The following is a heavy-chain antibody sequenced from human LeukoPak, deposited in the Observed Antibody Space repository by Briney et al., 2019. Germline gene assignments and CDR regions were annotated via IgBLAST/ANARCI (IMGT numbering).Heavy chain of an antibody. J-gene: IGHJ6*02. CDR1: GFTFSNYW. CDR3: AKDYGSGSYFRNYYYYYGMDV. Sequence: GGSLRLSCAVSGFTFSNYWMSWVRQAPGKGLEWVAVISYDGSNKYYADSVKGRFTISRDNSKNTLYLQMNSLRAEDTAVYYCAKDYGSGSYFRNYYYYYGMDVWGQGTTVTVSS. CDR2: ISYDGSNK. D-gene: IGHD3-10*01. V-gene: IGHV3-30*18.